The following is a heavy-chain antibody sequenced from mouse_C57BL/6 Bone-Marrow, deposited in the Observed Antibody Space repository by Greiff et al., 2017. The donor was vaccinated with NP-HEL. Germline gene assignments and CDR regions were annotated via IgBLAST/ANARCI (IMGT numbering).Heavy chain of an antibody. Sequence: QVQLQQSGAELVRPGASVKLSCKASGYTFTDYYINWVKQRPGQGLEWIARLYPGSGNTYYNEKFKGKATLTAEKSSSTAYMQLSSLTSEDSAVYFCAREGVLLRYLFDYWGQGTTLTVSS. D-gene: IGHD1-1*01. V-gene: IGHV1-76*01. CDR3: AREGVLLRYLFDY. J-gene: IGHJ2*01. CDR1: GYTFTDYY. CDR2: LYPGSGNT.